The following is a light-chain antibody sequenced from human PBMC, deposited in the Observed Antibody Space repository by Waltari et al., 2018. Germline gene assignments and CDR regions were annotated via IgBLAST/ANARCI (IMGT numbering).Light chain of an antibody. Sequence: DIQMTQSPASLSASVGDRVTITGRASQTITSYLNWYQHRPGKPPQLLIFAASRLQNGVPSRFSGSGSGTTFSLTISNVQPEDFATYFCQQTYSSPYTFGQGTKVDIQ. CDR1: QTITSY. CDR3: QQTYSSPYT. CDR2: AAS. J-gene: IGKJ2*01. V-gene: IGKV1-39*01.